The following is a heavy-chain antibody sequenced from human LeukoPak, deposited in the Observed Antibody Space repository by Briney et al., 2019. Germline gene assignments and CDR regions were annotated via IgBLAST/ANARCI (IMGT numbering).Heavy chain of an antibody. D-gene: IGHD5-12*01. V-gene: IGHV3-53*01. CDR1: GFTVSSNY. CDR3: ARNENSGWGYFDY. CDR2: IYSCGST. Sequence: PGGSLRLSCAASGFTVSSNYMSWVRQAPGKGLEWVSVIYSCGSTYYADSVKGRFTISRDNSKNTLYLQMNSLRAVDTAVYYCARNENSGWGYFDYWGQGTLVTVSS. J-gene: IGHJ4*02.